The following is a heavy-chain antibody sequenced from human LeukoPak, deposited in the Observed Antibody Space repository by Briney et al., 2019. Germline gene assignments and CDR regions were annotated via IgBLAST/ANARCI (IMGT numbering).Heavy chain of an antibody. CDR3: TPTFDYSCGWYYFDY. CDR2: IRSKANSYAT. D-gene: IGHD6-19*01. Sequence: GGSLRLSCAASGVTLSTYAMSWARQASGKGLEWVGRIRSKANSYATAYAVSVKGRFTISRDDSKNTAYLQMNSVKTEDTAVYYCTPTFDYSCGWYYFDYWGQGTLVTVSS. J-gene: IGHJ4*02. CDR1: GVTLSTYA. V-gene: IGHV3-73*01.